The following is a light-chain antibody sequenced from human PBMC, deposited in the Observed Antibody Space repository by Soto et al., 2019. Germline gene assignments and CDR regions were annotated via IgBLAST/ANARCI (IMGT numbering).Light chain of an antibody. CDR2: EGT. V-gene: IGLV2-14*01. CDR3: SSPTESTTLVM. CDR1: GSDVGRDKF. J-gene: IGLJ3*02. Sequence: QSLLTQPASVSGSPGQSGTISSTGTGSDVGRDKFVSWLQQHPGKAPKLLIFEGTNRPSGVSNRCSASKSGNTASLTISGLQAVDDAIYFCSSPTESTTLVMFGGGT.